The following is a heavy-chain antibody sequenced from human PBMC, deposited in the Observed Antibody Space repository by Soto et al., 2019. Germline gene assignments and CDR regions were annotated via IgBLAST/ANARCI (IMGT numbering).Heavy chain of an antibody. CDR3: AREEFDGWLRFPGMDV. D-gene: IGHD5-12*01. CDR1: GFTFSGYG. V-gene: IGHV3-33*01. Sequence: QVQLVESGGGAVQPGRSLRLSCAASGFTFSGYGMHWVRQAPGKGLEWVALIWYDGSDKYYADSVRGRFTVSRDNSKNTLYLQMNSVRVEDTAVYYCAREEFDGWLRFPGMDVWGQGTTVTVS. CDR2: IWYDGSDK. J-gene: IGHJ6*02.